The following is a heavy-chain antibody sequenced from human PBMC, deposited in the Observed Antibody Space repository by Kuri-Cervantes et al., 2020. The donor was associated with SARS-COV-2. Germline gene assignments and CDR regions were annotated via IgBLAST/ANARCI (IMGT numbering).Heavy chain of an antibody. Sequence: SETLSLTCAVSGGSISSGGYSWSWIRQPPGKGLEWIGYIYHSGSTYYNPSLKSRVTISVDRSKNQFSLKLSSVTAADTAVYYCARRRGWNYARVYFDYWGQGTPVTVSS. V-gene: IGHV4-30-2*01. CDR3: ARRRGWNYARVYFDY. J-gene: IGHJ4*02. CDR1: GGSISSGGYS. D-gene: IGHD1-7*01. CDR2: IYHSGST.